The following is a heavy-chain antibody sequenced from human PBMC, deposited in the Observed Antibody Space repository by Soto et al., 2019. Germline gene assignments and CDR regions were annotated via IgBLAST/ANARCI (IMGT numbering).Heavy chain of an antibody. CDR2: INAGNGNT. V-gene: IGHV1-3*01. J-gene: IGHJ4*02. CDR3: ARSIAAAVDFDY. D-gene: IGHD6-13*01. CDR1: GYTFTNYA. Sequence: ASVKVSCKASGYTFTNYAMHWVRQAPGQRLEWMGWINAGNGNTKYSQKFQGRVTITRDTSTSTAYMELSSLRSDDTAVYYCARSIAAAVDFDYWGQGTLVTVSS.